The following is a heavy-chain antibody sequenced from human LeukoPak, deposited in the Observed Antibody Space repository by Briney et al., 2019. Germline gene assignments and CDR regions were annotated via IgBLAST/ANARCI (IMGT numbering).Heavy chain of an antibody. CDR1: GFTFSSHL. Sequence: GGSLRLSCAASGFTFSSHLIHWVRQAQGTGLVWVSSVKSDGTATNYADSVKGRFTISRDNAKNTLYLQMNSLRVEDTAVYYCVRKFATGDWGQGTLVTVSS. D-gene: IGHD1-14*01. CDR3: VRKFATGD. V-gene: IGHV3-74*01. CDR2: VKSDGTAT. J-gene: IGHJ4*02.